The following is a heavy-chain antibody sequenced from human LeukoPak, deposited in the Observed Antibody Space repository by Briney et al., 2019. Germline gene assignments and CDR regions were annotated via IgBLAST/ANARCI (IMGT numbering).Heavy chain of an antibody. CDR2: ISSSSSYI. D-gene: IGHD3-10*01. Sequence: GGSLRLSCAASGFTFSSYSMNWVRQAPGKGLEWVASISSSSSYIYYADFVKGRFTIFRDNAKNSLHLQMNSLRAEDTGVYYCARDLHGETTGYYYYYYMDVWGKGTTVTVSS. J-gene: IGHJ6*03. CDR3: ARDLHGETTGYYYYYYMDV. V-gene: IGHV3-21*01. CDR1: GFTFSSYS.